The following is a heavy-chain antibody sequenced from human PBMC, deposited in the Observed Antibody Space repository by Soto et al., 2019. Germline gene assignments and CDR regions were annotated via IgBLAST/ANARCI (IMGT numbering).Heavy chain of an antibody. CDR2: IDPSDSQT. J-gene: IGHJ4*02. Sequence: GETLKISCQGSGYSFAGYWITWVRQKPGKGLEWMGRIDPSDSQTYYSPSFRGHVTISVTKSITTVFLQWSSLRASDTAMYYCARQIYDSDTGPNFQYYFDSWGQGTPVTVSS. CDR1: GYSFAGYW. D-gene: IGHD3-22*01. V-gene: IGHV5-10-1*01. CDR3: ARQIYDSDTGPNFQYYFDS.